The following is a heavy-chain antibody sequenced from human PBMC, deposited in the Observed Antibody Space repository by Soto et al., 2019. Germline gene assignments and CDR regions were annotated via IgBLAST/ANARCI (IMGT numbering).Heavy chain of an antibody. J-gene: IGHJ6*02. Sequence: GGSLRLSCAASGFTFRNYGMHWVRQAPGKGLEWVAVISYDGNNKYYADSVKGRFTISRDNSKNTLYLQMNSLRAEDTAVYYCAKGGPAEQQLVLNRMDVWGQGTTVTVS. CDR2: ISYDGNNK. D-gene: IGHD6-13*01. V-gene: IGHV3-30*18. CDR3: AKGGPAEQQLVLNRMDV. CDR1: GFTFRNYG.